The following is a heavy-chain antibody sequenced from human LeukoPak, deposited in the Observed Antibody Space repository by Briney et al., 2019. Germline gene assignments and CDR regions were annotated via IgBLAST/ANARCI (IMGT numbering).Heavy chain of an antibody. CDR3: VGSSHQRNWFDP. Sequence: ASVKVSCKASGNTFTSDYMNWVRQAPGQGLEWRGIVHSSGGVIKYAQEFQDRVTVTRDPSTSTIYMELSSLRSEDTAVYYCVGSSHQRNWFDPWGQGTLVIVSS. D-gene: IGHD1-26*01. J-gene: IGHJ5*02. V-gene: IGHV1-46*01. CDR2: VHSSGGVI. CDR1: GNTFTSDY.